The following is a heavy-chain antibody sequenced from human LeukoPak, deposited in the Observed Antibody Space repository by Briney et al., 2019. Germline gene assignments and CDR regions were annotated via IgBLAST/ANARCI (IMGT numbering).Heavy chain of an antibody. J-gene: IGHJ4*02. CDR3: AKHKPIVVVPAATHNDY. V-gene: IGHV3-23*01. CDR1: GFTFSSYA. CDR2: ISGSGGST. D-gene: IGHD2-2*01. Sequence: TGGSVRLSCAASGFTFSSYAMSWVRQAPGKGLEWVSAISGSGGSTYYADSVKGRFTISRDNSKNTLYLQMNSLRAEDTAVYYCAKHKPIVVVPAATHNDYWGQGTLVTVSS.